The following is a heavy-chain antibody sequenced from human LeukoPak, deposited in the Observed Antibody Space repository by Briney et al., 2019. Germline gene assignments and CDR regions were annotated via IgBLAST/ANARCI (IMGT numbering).Heavy chain of an antibody. V-gene: IGHV1-69-2*01. CDR2: VDPEDGET. D-gene: IGHD2-2*01. CDR3: ATVQGISVGFDP. Sequence: ASVKVSCKASGYTFTDYYMHWVQQAPGKGLEWMGRVDPEDGETIYAEKFQGRVTINADTSTDTAYMELSSLRSEDTAVYYCATVQGISVGFDPWGQGTLVTVSS. J-gene: IGHJ5*02. CDR1: GYTFTDYY.